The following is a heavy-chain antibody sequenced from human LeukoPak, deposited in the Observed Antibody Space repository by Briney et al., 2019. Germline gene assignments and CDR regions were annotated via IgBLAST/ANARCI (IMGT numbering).Heavy chain of an antibody. CDR1: GGSISSSSYY. D-gene: IGHD5-12*01. CDR3: ARDGYLQGEGFDY. CDR2: IYYSGST. J-gene: IGHJ4*02. V-gene: IGHV4-39*07. Sequence: NTSETLSLTCTVSGGSISSSSYYWGWIRQPPGKGLEWIGSIYYSGSTYYNPSLKSRVTISVDTSKNQFSLKLSSVTAADTAVYYCARDGYLQGEGFDYWGQGTLVTVSS.